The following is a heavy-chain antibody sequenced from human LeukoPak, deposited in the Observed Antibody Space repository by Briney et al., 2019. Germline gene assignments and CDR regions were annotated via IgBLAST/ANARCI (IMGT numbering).Heavy chain of an antibody. CDR2: ISYDGSNK. CDR1: GFTFSSYA. J-gene: IGHJ4*02. CDR3: ARNLYSSGWYRGGSFDY. V-gene: IGHV3-30-3*01. D-gene: IGHD6-19*01. Sequence: GGSLRLSCAASGFTFSSYAMHWVRQAPGKGLEWVAVISYDGSNKYYADSVKGRFTISRDNSKNTLYLQMNSLRAEDTAVYYCARNLYSSGWYRGGSFDYWGQGTLVTVSS.